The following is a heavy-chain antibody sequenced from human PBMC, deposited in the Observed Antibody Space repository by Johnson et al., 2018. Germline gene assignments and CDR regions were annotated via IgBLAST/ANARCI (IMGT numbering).Heavy chain of an antibody. CDR1: GGTISSSSYF. D-gene: IGHD4-17*01. CDR3: VRHNNYGDPGEGGYYSMDV. J-gene: IGHJ6*02. Sequence: QVQLQESGPGLVKPLETLALTCTVSGGTISSSSYFWGWIRQPPGKGLEWIGSLFYRGTTYYNPSLKSRLTMSVDTSNNQFSLKLSSVTAADTAVYYCVRHNNYGDPGEGGYYSMDVWGQGTTVTVS. CDR2: LFYRGTT. V-gene: IGHV4-39*01.